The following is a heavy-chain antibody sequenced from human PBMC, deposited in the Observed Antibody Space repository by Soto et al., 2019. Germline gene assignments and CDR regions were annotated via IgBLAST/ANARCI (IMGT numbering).Heavy chain of an antibody. V-gene: IGHV4-30-2*01. CDR2: IYHSGST. D-gene: IGHD4-17*01. CDR1: GGSISSGGYS. J-gene: IGHJ6*02. CDR3: ARAHYGDYGYGMDV. Sequence: QLQLQESDSGLVKPSQTLSLTCAVSGGSISSGGYSWSWIRQPPGKGLEWIGYIYHSGSTYYNPSLKSRVTISVDRSKIQCSLKRGSVTAADTAVYYCARAHYGDYGYGMDVWDQGTTVTISS.